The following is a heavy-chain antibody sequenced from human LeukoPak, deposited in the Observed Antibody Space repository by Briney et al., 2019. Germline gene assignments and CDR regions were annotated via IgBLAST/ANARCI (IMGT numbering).Heavy chain of an antibody. V-gene: IGHV4-39*01. J-gene: IGHJ4*02. CDR1: GGFICSSSSY. CDR3: ASSTSYYYDTSGYFEY. CDR2: LAYSGST. Sequence: SETLSLTCTVSGGFICSSSSYWAWIRQTPGEGLEWIGSLAYSGSTYYKSSLKSRVTLSVDAAKNQFSLNLTSVTAADTALFYCASSTSYYYDTSGYFEYWGQGILVTVSS. D-gene: IGHD3-22*01.